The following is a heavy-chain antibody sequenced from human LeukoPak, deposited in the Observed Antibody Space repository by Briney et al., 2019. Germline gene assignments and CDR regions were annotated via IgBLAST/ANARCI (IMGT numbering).Heavy chain of an antibody. D-gene: IGHD4-17*01. J-gene: IGHJ4*02. CDR1: GGSISSYY. CDR3: ARETATVTISGGRQYYFDY. CDR2: IYYSGST. V-gene: IGHV4-59*01. Sequence: PSETLSLTCTVPGGSISSYYWSWIRQPPGKGLEWIGYIYYSGSTNYNPSLKSRVTISVDTSKNQFSLKLSSVTAADTAVYYCARETATVTISGGRQYYFDYWGQGTLVTVSS.